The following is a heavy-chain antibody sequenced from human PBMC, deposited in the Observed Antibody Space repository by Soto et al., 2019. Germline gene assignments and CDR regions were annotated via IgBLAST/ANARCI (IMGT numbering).Heavy chain of an antibody. CDR1: GGSISSGGYY. Sequence: SETLSLTCTVSGGSISSGGYYWSWIRQHPGKGLEWIGYIYYSGSTYYNPSLKNRVTISVNTSKKQFSLKLSSVTAADSAVYYCASYPGGYDFWSGYYYYWGQGTLVTVSS. D-gene: IGHD3-3*01. J-gene: IGHJ4*02. V-gene: IGHV4-31*03. CDR2: IYYSGST. CDR3: ASYPGGYDFWSGYYYY.